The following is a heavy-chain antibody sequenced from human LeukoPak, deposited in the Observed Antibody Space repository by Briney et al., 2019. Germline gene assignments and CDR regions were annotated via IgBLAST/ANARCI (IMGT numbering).Heavy chain of an antibody. CDR3: ARDVGLTKRDAFDI. D-gene: IGHD2-2*03. CDR1: GYSISSGYY. CDR2: IYHSGST. Sequence: SETLSLTCTVSGYSISSGYYWGWIRQPPGKGLEWIGSIYHSGSTYYNPSLKSRVTISVDTSKNQFSLKLSSVTAADTAVYYCARDVGLTKRDAFDIWGQGTMVTVSS. J-gene: IGHJ3*02. V-gene: IGHV4-38-2*02.